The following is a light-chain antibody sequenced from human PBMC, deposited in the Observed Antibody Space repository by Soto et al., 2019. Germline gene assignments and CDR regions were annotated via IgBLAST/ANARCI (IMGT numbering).Light chain of an antibody. V-gene: IGLV1-40*01. J-gene: IGLJ1*01. CDR1: SSNIGAGYD. CDR2: GNS. CDR3: QSYDSSLSGHYV. Sequence: QSVLTQLPSVSGAPGQRVTISCTGCSSNIGAGYDVHWYQQLPGTAPKLLIYGNSNRPSGVPDRFSGSKSGTSASLAITGLQAEDEADYYCQSYDSSLSGHYVFGTGTKVTVL.